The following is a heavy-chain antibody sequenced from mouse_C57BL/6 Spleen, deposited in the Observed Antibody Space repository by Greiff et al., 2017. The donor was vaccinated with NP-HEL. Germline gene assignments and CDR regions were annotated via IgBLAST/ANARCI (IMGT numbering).Heavy chain of an antibody. D-gene: IGHD2-4*01. V-gene: IGHV1-62-2*01. J-gene: IGHJ4*01. Sequence: VQLQQSGAELVKPGASVKLSCKASGYTFTEYTINWVKQRSGQGLEWIGWFYPGSGSIKYNEKFKDKATLTADKSSSTAYMELSRLTSEDSAVYFCAVHEDDYGRYGAMDYWGQGTSLTVSS. CDR1: GYTFTEYT. CDR2: FYPGSGSI. CDR3: AVHEDDYGRYGAMDY.